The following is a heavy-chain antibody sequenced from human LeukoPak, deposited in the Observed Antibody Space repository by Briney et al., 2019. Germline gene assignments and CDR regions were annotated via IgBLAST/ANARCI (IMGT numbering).Heavy chain of an antibody. CDR2: ISGSGGST. CDR3: AKGPEAYVWGSFRDF. V-gene: IGHV3-23*01. J-gene: IGHJ4*02. CDR1: GFTFSSYA. D-gene: IGHD3-16*02. Sequence: PGGSLRPSCAASGFTFSSYAMSWVRQAPGKGLEWVSAISGSGGSTYYADSVKGRFTISRDSSKNTLYLQMNSLRAEDTAVYYCAKGPEAYVWGSFRDFWGQGTLVTVSS.